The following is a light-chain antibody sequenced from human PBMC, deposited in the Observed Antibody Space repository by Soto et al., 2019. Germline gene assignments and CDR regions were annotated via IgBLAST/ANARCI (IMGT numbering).Light chain of an antibody. V-gene: IGLV3-16*01. CDR2: KDS. J-gene: IGLJ3*02. CDR3: LSADSSGTWV. CDR1: ALPKKY. Sequence: SYELTQPPSVSVSLGQMARITCSGEALPKKYAYWYQQKPGQFPVLVIYKDSERPSGIPERFSGSSSGTIVTLTISGVQAEAEADYYCLSADSSGTWVFGGGTKLTVL.